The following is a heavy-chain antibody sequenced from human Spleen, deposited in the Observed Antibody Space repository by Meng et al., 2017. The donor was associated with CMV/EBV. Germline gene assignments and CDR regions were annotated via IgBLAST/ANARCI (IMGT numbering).Heavy chain of an antibody. Sequence: TASGNTFTAYYIHWVRQAPGQGLEWMGWNNPSSGDTTYAQNFQGRITMTRDTSITTAYMELRGLRFDDTAVYYCASVWYNNYDPFDYWGQGTLVTVSS. CDR1: GNTFTAYY. CDR3: ASVWYNNYDPFDY. CDR2: NNPSSGDT. V-gene: IGHV1-2*02. J-gene: IGHJ4*02. D-gene: IGHD1-14*01.